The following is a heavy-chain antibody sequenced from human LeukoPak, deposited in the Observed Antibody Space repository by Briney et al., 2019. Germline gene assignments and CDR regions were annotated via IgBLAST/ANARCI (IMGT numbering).Heavy chain of an antibody. J-gene: IGHJ3*02. CDR1: GLTFSSYA. CDR2: ISHDGSNK. CDR3: ARDYADAFDI. V-gene: IGHV3-30-3*01. Sequence: PGGSLRLSCAASGLTFSSYAMHWVRPPQSKGLEWVAVISHDGSNKYYADSVKGRFTISRDNSKNTLYLQMNSLRAEDTAVYYCARDYADAFDIWGQGTMVTVSS. D-gene: IGHD4-17*01.